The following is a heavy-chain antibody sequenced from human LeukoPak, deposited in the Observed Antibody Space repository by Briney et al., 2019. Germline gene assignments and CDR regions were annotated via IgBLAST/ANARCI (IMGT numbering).Heavy chain of an antibody. CDR1: GGSSSGYY. D-gene: IGHD3-22*01. V-gene: IGHV4-34*01. J-gene: IGHJ4*02. CDR2: INHSGST. Sequence: SETLSLTCAVYGGSSSGYYWSWIRQPPGKGLEWIGEINHSGSTNYNPSLKSRVTISVDTSKNQFSLKLSSVTAADTAVYYCARGRRTYYDSSGYYHLDYWGQGTLVTVSS. CDR3: ARGRRTYYDSSGYYHLDY.